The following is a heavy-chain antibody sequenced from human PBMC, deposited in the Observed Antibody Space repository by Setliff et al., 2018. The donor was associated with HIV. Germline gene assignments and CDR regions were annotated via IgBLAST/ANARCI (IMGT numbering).Heavy chain of an antibody. Sequence: SETLSLTCSVSGGSVNSYHWSWIRQPPGKGLEWIGYIYKSGTTNYSPSLKSRVTISAGPSKNQFSLKLTSVTAADTAVYYCTRHAGRENQLPHTYYYYMDVWGKGATVTVSS. CDR3: TRHAGRENQLPHTYYYYMDV. CDR2: IYKSGTT. V-gene: IGHV4-59*08. D-gene: IGHD2-2*01. CDR1: GGSVNSYH. J-gene: IGHJ6*03.